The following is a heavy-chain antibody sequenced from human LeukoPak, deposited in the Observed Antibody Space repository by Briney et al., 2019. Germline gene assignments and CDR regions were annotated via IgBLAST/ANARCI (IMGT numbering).Heavy chain of an antibody. J-gene: IGHJ1*01. V-gene: IGHV5-51*01. Sequence: PGESLKISCKGSGYSFTSYWIGWVRQMPGKGLEWMGIIYPGDSDTRYSPSFQGQVTISADKSISTAYLRWSSLKASDTAMYYCVRTYCSSTSCSPEYLQHWRQGTLVTVSS. D-gene: IGHD2-2*01. CDR1: GYSFTSYW. CDR3: VRTYCSSTSCSPEYLQH. CDR2: IYPGDSDT.